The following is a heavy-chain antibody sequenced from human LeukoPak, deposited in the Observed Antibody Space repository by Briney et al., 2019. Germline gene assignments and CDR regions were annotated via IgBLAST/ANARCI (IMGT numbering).Heavy chain of an antibody. J-gene: IGHJ3*02. CDR2: IYYSGST. CDR1: GASISFYY. CDR3: ALDSSGWSDDSFDI. Sequence: SETLSLTCTVSGASISFYYWSWIRQPPGKGLEWIGYIYYSGSTNYNPSLKSRVTMSIDTSKNQFSLNLNSVTAADTAVYYCALDSSGWSDDSFDIWGHGAMVTVSS. V-gene: IGHV4-59*01. D-gene: IGHD6-13*01.